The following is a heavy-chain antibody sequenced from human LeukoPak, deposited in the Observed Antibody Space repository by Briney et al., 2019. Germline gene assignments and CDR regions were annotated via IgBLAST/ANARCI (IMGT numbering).Heavy chain of an antibody. J-gene: IGHJ4*02. V-gene: IGHV4-38-2*02. D-gene: IGHD3-22*01. CDR3: ARHSYYDSRGNDY. CDR2: IYHSGTT. CDR1: GFSIAIGYY. Sequence: PSETLSLTCTVSGFSIAIGYYWGWIRQPPGKGLEWIGSIYHSGTTYYNPSLKSRVTISVDTSKNQFSLKLSSVTAADTAVYYCARHSYYDSRGNDYWGQGTLVTVSS.